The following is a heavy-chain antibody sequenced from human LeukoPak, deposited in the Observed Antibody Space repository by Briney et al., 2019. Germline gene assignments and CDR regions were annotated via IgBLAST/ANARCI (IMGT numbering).Heavy chain of an antibody. CDR2: IRYDGSNK. D-gene: IGHD3-10*01. J-gene: IGHJ4*02. CDR3: ATYGSGSYYRFDY. Sequence: PGGSLRLSCAASGFTFSSYGMHWVRQAPGKGLEWVAFIRYDGSNKYYADSVKGRFTISRDNSKNTLYLQMNSLRAEDTAVYYCATYGSGSYYRFDYWGQGTLVTVSS. CDR1: GFTFSSYG. V-gene: IGHV3-30*02.